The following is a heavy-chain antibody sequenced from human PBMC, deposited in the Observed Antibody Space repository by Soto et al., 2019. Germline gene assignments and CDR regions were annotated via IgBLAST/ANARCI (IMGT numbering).Heavy chain of an antibody. CDR2: IEHSGST. J-gene: IGHJ4*02. CDR3: ARSFMVPVDFFHY. Sequence: SETLSRTCTVYFGSFSGYYWSFVRHPLGNGLYWMCEIEHSGSTNYNPSLKSRVTISVDTSKNQSSLKLSSVTAADTGVFFCARSFMVPVDFFHYWGQGTLVTVSS. V-gene: IGHV4-34*01. D-gene: IGHD3-10*01. CDR1: FGSFSGYY.